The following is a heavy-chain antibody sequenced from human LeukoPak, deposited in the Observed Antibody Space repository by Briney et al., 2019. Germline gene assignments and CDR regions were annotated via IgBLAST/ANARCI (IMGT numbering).Heavy chain of an antibody. CDR1: GFTFSSYG. CDR2: ISSSGGST. CDR3: AKKAGGSYFFDY. D-gene: IGHD1-26*01. Sequence: GGSLRLSCAASGFTFSSYGMHWVRQAPGQGLEWVSGISSSGGSTYYADSVKGRFTISRDNSKNTLSLQMNSLRAEDTAVYYCAKKAGGSYFFDYWGQGTLVTVSS. J-gene: IGHJ4*02. V-gene: IGHV3-23*01.